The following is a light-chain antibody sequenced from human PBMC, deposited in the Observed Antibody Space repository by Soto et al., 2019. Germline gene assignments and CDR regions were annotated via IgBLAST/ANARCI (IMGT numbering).Light chain of an antibody. J-gene: IGLJ1*01. CDR1: SSNIGSNY. V-gene: IGLV1-47*01. CDR3: AAWDDSLSGPDV. CDR2: RNN. Sequence: VLTQPPSASGTPGQRVTISCSGSSSNIGSNYVYWYQQLPGTAPKLLIYRNNQRPSGVPDRFSGSKSGTSASLAISGLRSEDEADYYCAAWDDSLSGPDVFGTGTKLTVL.